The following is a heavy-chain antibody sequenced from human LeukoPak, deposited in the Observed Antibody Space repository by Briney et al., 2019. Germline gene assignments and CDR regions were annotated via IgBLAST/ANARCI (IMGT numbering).Heavy chain of an antibody. V-gene: IGHV3-21*01. CDR1: GFTFSSYS. J-gene: IGHJ4*02. CDR3: ARDRTLVGATPY. CDR2: ISSSSSYI. D-gene: IGHD1-26*01. Sequence: GGSLRLSCAASGFTFSSYSMNWVRQAPGKGLEWVSSISSSSSYIYYADSVKGRFTISRDNAKNSLYLQMNSLRAEDTAVYYCARDRTLVGATPYWGQGTPVTVSS.